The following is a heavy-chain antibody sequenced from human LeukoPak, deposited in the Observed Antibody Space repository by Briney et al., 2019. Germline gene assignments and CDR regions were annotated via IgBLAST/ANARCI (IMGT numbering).Heavy chain of an antibody. CDR3: AKEGTGIHFDY. J-gene: IGHJ4*02. D-gene: IGHD1-1*01. CDR2: ISYDGGNT. Sequence: GGSLRLSCAASGFTFSSNAIHWVRQAPGKGLEWVAEISYDGGNTYYADSVKGRFTISRDNSKNTLYLQMNSLRAEDTAAYYCAKEGTGIHFDYWGQRTVVTVSS. CDR1: GFTFSSNA. V-gene: IGHV3-30-3*01.